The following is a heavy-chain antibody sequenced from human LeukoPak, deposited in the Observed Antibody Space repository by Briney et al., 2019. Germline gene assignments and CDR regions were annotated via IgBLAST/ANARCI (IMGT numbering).Heavy chain of an antibody. CDR2: IYSGGGT. CDR1: GFTVSSTY. D-gene: IGHD3-22*01. J-gene: IGHJ4*02. Sequence: GGSLRLSCAVSGFTVSSTYVGWVRQAPGKGLEWVSIIYSGGGTYYPDSVKGRFTMSRDNSKNTLYLQMNSLRAEDTAVYYCVKHYDRSGFDQWGQGTLVTVSS. V-gene: IGHV3-66*01. CDR3: VKHYDRSGFDQ.